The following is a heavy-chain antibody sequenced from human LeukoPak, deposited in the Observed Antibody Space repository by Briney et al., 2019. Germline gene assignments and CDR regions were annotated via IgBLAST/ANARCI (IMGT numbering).Heavy chain of an antibody. V-gene: IGHV3-53*01. CDR3: ARFRLS. CDR1: GGSISSSSYY. D-gene: IGHD2-8*01. CDR2: IYSGGST. J-gene: IGHJ4*02. Sequence: SSETLSLTCTVSGGSISSSSYYWGWFRQPPGKGLEWVSVIYSGGSTYYADSVKGRFTISRDNSKNTLYLQMNSLRAEDTAVYYCARFRLSWGQGTLVTVSS.